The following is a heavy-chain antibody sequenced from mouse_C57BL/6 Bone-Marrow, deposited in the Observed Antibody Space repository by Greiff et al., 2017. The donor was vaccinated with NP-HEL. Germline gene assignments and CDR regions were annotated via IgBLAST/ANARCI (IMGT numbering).Heavy chain of an antibody. V-gene: IGHV1-55*01. D-gene: IGHD1-1*01. CDR1: GYTFTSYW. CDR3: SSDYGSSIVYAMVY. Sequence: QVQLQQPGAELVKPGASVKMSCKASGYTFTSYWITWVKQRPGQGLEWIGDIYPGSGTTNYNEKFKSKATLAVDTSASTAYMQLSSLTSEDSAVYYCSSDYGSSIVYAMVYCGQGTSVPFSS. J-gene: IGHJ4*01. CDR2: IYPGSGTT.